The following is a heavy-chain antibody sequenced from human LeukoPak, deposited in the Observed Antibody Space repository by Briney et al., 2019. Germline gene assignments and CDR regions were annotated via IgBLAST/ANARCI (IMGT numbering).Heavy chain of an antibody. CDR3: ARGFPTASSRNTWNWFDP. J-gene: IGHJ5*02. D-gene: IGHD4-17*01. V-gene: IGHV1-69*05. CDR2: IIPIFGTA. CDR1: GGTFSSYA. Sequence: GASVKVSCKASGGTFSSYAISWVRQAPGQGLEWMGGIIPIFGTANYAQKFQCRVTITTDESTSTAYMELSSLRSEDTAVYYCARGFPTASSRNTWNWFDPWGQGTLVTVSS.